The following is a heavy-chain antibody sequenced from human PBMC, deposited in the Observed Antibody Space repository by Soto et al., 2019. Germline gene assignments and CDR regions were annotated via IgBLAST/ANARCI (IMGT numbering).Heavy chain of an antibody. J-gene: IGHJ4*02. Sequence: SETLSLTCAVYGGSFSGYYWSWIRQPPGKGLEWIGEINHSGSTNYNPSLKSRVTISVDTSKNQFSLKLSSVTAADTAVYYCARAKIQIYYDSSGYYAFDYWGQGTLVTVSS. CDR3: ARAKIQIYYDSSGYYAFDY. D-gene: IGHD3-22*01. CDR1: GGSFSGYY. CDR2: INHSGST. V-gene: IGHV4-34*01.